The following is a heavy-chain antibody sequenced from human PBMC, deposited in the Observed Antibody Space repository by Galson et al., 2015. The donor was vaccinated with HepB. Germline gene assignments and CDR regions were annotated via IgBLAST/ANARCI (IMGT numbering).Heavy chain of an antibody. D-gene: IGHD3-22*01. J-gene: IGHJ4*02. Sequence: AISGSGGSTYYADSVKGRFTISRDNSKNTLYLQINSLRAEDTAVYYCAKDPRWNPSPPFPYYYYDSSGYHDYWGQGTLVTVSS. CDR3: AKDPRWNPSPPFPYYYYDSSGYHDY. V-gene: IGHV3-23*01. CDR2: ISGSGGST.